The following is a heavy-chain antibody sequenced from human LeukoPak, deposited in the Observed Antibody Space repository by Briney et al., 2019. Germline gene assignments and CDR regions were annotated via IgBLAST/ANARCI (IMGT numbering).Heavy chain of an antibody. CDR2: ISSSSSTI. V-gene: IGHV3-48*04. CDR3: ARDSQYSSSWLDY. CDR1: GFTFRSYS. Sequence: GGSLRLSCAASGFTFRSYSMKWVRQAPGKGLEWVSYISSSSSTIYYADSVKGRFTISRDNVKNSLYLQMNSLRAEDTAVYYCARDSQYSSSWLDYWGQGTLVTVSS. J-gene: IGHJ4*02. D-gene: IGHD6-13*01.